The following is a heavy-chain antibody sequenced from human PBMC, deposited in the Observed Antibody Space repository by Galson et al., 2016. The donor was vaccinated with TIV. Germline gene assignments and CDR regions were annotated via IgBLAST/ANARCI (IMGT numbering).Heavy chain of an antibody. Sequence: PALVKPTQTLTLTCTFSGFSLNSDGMCVSWIRQPPGKALEWLARIDWDGAKYYSTFLQTRLTISKDTSKNQVVLTMTNMDPVDTATYYCVRTPYGDSFGWYFDLWGRGTLVTVSS. D-gene: IGHD4-17*01. CDR2: IDWDGAK. CDR3: VRTPYGDSFGWYFDL. J-gene: IGHJ2*01. V-gene: IGHV2-70*11. CDR1: GFSLNSDGMC.